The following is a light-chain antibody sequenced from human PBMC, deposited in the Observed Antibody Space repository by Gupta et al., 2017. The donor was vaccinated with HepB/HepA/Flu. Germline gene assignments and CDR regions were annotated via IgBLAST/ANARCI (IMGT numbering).Light chain of an antibody. Sequence: DIQMTQSPSTLSASVGDRVTITCLASQSISSWLAWYQQKPGKAPNLLIYKASSLQSGVPSRFSGSGSGTEFTLTISSLQPDDFVTYYCQHYINSPLTFGRGTKVEIK. CDR3: QHYINSPLT. J-gene: IGKJ4*01. CDR2: KAS. V-gene: IGKV1-5*03. CDR1: QSISSW.